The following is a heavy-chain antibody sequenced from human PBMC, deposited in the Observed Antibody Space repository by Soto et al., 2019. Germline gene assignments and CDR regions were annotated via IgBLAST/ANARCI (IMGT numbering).Heavy chain of an antibody. CDR2: ISSSGNII. CDR3: ARDLGYYASDGYFDY. CDR1: GFTFSDYY. Sequence: QVQLVESGGNLVKPGGSLRLSCAGSGFTFSDYYMSWIRQAPGKGLEWVSYISSSGNIIYYADSVKGRFTISRDNAKNSLYLPMNSLRAEDTAVYYCARDLGYYASDGYFDYWGQGTLVTVSS. V-gene: IGHV3-11*01. J-gene: IGHJ4*02. D-gene: IGHD3-22*01.